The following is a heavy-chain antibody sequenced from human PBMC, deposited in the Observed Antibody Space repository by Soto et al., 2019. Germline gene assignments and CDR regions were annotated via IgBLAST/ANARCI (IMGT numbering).Heavy chain of an antibody. CDR1: GGSISSYY. D-gene: IGHD3-16*01. Sequence: SETLSLTCTVSGGSISSYYWSWIRQPPGKGLEWIGYIYYSGSTNYNPSLKSRVTISVDTSKNQFSLKLSSVTAADTAVYYCARHFPFIYIWGSYLPAFDIWGQGTMVTVSS. CDR2: IYYSGST. V-gene: IGHV4-59*08. CDR3: ARHFPFIYIWGSYLPAFDI. J-gene: IGHJ3*02.